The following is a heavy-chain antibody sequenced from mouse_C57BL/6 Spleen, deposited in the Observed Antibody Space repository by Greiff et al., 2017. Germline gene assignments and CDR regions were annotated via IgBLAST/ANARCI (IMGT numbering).Heavy chain of an antibody. V-gene: IGHV1-55*01. CDR3: ARGGDYERGDY. CDR2: IYPGSGST. D-gene: IGHD2-4*01. J-gene: IGHJ4*01. Sequence: QVQLQQSGAELVKPGASVKMSCKASGYTFTSYWITWVKQRPGQGLEWIGDIYPGSGSTNYNEKFKSKATLTVDTSSSTAYMQLSSLTSEDSAVYYCARGGDYERGDYWGQGTSVTVSS. CDR1: GYTFTSYW.